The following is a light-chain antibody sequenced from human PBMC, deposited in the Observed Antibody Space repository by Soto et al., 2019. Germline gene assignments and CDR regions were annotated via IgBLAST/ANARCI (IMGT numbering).Light chain of an antibody. CDR2: KAS. J-gene: IGKJ3*01. CDR3: QQYGTSLFS. CDR1: QTISSW. V-gene: IGKV1-5*03. Sequence: DIQMTQSPSTLSGSVGDGVTITCRASQTISSWLAWYQQKPGKAPKLLIYKASTLKSGVPSRFSGSGSGTDFTLTISRLEPEDFAVYYCQQYGTSLFSFGPGTKVAI.